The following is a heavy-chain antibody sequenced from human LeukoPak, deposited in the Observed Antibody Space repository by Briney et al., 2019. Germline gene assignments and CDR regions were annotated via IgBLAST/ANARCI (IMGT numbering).Heavy chain of an antibody. V-gene: IGHV3-21*01. Sequence: GGSLRLSCAASGFIFSSYNINWVRQAPGKGLEWVSSISTGSNYIYYADSVKGRFTISRDNAKDSLYLQMNSLRAEDTAVYYCARSTVTDEPYFDYWGQGTLVTVSS. CDR3: ARSTVTDEPYFDY. D-gene: IGHD4-17*01. CDR1: GFIFSSYN. CDR2: ISTGSNYI. J-gene: IGHJ4*02.